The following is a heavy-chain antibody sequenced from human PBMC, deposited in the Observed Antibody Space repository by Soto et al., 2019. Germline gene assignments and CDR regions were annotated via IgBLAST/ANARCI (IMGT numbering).Heavy chain of an antibody. J-gene: IGHJ3*02. D-gene: IGHD2-21*02. V-gene: IGHV1-46*01. CDR2: LNPSGRST. CDR1: GYTFTSYY. CDR3: AREHLHIVLVTASPEAFDI. Sequence: QVQLVQSGAEVQKPGASVKVSCKAYGYTFTSYYMHWVRQAPGQGLEWMGILNPSGRSTSYAQKFQGRVTMTSETSTSTVYMELSRLRSEDTAVYYCAREHLHIVLVTASPEAFDIWGQGTMVTVSS.